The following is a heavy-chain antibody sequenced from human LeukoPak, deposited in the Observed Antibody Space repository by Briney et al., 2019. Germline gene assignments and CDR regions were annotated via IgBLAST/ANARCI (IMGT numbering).Heavy chain of an antibody. CDR1: GFTFSSYW. J-gene: IGHJ4*02. D-gene: IGHD6-19*01. Sequence: PGGSLRLSCAASGFTFSSYWMSWVRQAPGKGLEWVANINQDGSGKYYVDSVKGRFTISRDNAKNSLYLQMNSLRAEDTAVYYCARSGHSNGWYYFDYWGLGALVTVSS. V-gene: IGHV3-7*01. CDR2: INQDGSGK. CDR3: ARSGHSNGWYYFDY.